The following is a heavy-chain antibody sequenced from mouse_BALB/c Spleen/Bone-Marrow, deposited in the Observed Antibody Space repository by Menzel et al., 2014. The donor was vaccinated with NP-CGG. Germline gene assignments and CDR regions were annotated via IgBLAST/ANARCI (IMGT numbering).Heavy chain of an antibody. V-gene: IGHV1S41*01. Sequence: DLVKPGASVKLSCKASGYTCTSYWINWIKQRPGQGLEWIGRIAPGSGSTYYNEMFKGKATLTVDTSSSTAYIQLSSLSSEDSAVYFCARFPIYYGNYGAMDYWGQGTSVTVSS. CDR2: IAPGSGST. CDR1: GYTCTSYW. D-gene: IGHD2-1*01. J-gene: IGHJ4*01. CDR3: ARFPIYYGNYGAMDY.